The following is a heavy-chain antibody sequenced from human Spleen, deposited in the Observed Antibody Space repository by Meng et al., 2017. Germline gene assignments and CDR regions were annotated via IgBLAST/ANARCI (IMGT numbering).Heavy chain of an antibody. CDR1: GGSISSGSYY. V-gene: IGHV4-39*01. D-gene: IGHD6-19*01. CDR2: IGHSGFT. Sequence: QLQLQESGPGLVQPSETLSLTCTVSGGSISSGSYYWGWIRQPPWKGLEWIGSIGHSGFTYYTPSLKSRVTVSIETSRNQFSLWLTSVTAADTAVYYCVRSSGWVKTGFDPWGQGTLVTVSS. CDR3: VRSSGWVKTGFDP. J-gene: IGHJ5*02.